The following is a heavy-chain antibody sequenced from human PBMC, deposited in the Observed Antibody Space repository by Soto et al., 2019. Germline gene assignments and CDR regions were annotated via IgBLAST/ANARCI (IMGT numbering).Heavy chain of an antibody. V-gene: IGHV1-69*13. D-gene: IGHD3-3*01. J-gene: IGHJ6*02. CDR1: GGTFSSYA. CDR3: ARDLADDFWSGYRTPHYYYYGMDV. CDR2: IIPIFGTA. Sequence: SVKLSCKACGGTFSSYAISWVRQAPGQGLEWMGGIIPIFGTANYAQKFQGRVTITADESTSTAYMELSSLRSEDTAVYYCARDLADDFWSGYRTPHYYYYGMDVWGQGTTVTVS.